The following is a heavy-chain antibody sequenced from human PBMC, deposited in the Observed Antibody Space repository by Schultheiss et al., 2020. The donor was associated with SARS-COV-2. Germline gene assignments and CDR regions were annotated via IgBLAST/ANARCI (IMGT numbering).Heavy chain of an antibody. D-gene: IGHD3-3*01. V-gene: IGHV3-15*01. J-gene: IGHJ2*01. Sequence: GESLKISCAASGFTFSSYSMNWVRQAPGKGLEWVGRIKSKTDGGTTDYAAPVKGRFTISRDDSKNTLYLQMNSLKTEDTAVYYCTKRNLPTYYDFWSGNSYWYFDLWGRGTLVTVSS. CDR2: IKSKTDGGTT. CDR1: GFTFSSYS. CDR3: TKRNLPTYYDFWSGNSYWYFDL.